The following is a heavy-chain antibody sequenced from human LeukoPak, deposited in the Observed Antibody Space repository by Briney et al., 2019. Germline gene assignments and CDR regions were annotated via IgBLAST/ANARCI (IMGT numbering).Heavy chain of an antibody. CDR3: AKVGDYVYYGMDV. Sequence: GGSLRLSCAASGFTFSSYGMHWVRQAPGKGLEWVAVISYDGSNKYYADSVKGRFTIPRDNSKNTLYLQMNSLRAEDTAVYYCAKVGDYVYYGMDVWGQGTTVTVSS. CDR1: GFTFSSYG. J-gene: IGHJ6*02. V-gene: IGHV3-30*18. CDR2: ISYDGSNK.